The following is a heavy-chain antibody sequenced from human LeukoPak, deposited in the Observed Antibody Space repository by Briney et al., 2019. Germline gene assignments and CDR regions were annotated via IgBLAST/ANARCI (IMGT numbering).Heavy chain of an antibody. V-gene: IGHV3-64D*09. CDR3: VYQVMGAVE. D-gene: IGHD1-26*01. J-gene: IGHJ1*01. CDR2: ISRSGGGT. Sequence: PGGSLRLSCLASGFTFSNFAMHWVRQAPGKGLEYVSGISRSGGGTYYADSVQGRSTISRDNSKNTLYLQMSSLRPEDTAVYYCVYQVMGAVEWGQGTLVTVSS. CDR1: GFTFSNFA.